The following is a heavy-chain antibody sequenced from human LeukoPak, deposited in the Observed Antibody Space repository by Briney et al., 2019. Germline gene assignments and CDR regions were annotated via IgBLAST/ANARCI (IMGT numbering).Heavy chain of an antibody. CDR3: AKGHRFSDWFDP. Sequence: GGSLRLSCAASEFSVGSNYMTWVRQAPGKGLEWVSAISGSGGSTYYADSVKGRFTISRDNSKDTLYLQMNSLRAEDTAVYYCAKGHRFSDWFDPWGQGTLVTVSS. D-gene: IGHD1-26*01. CDR1: EFSVGSNY. V-gene: IGHV3-23*01. J-gene: IGHJ5*02. CDR2: ISGSGGST.